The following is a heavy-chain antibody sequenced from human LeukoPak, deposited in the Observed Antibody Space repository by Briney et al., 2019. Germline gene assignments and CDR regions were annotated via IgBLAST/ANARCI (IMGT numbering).Heavy chain of an antibody. CDR1: GFTFSSYS. J-gene: IGHJ3*02. CDR2: ISSSSSYI. CDR3: AKVDTAMGSLDAFDI. V-gene: IGHV3-21*01. D-gene: IGHD5-18*01. Sequence: PGTSLRLSCAASGFTFSSYSMNWVRQAPGKGLEWVSSISSSSSYIYYADSVKGRFTISRDNAKNSLYLQMNSLRAEDTAVYYCAKVDTAMGSLDAFDIWGQGTMVTVSS.